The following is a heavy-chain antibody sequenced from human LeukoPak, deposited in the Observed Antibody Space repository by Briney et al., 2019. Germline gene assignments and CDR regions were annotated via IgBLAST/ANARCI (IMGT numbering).Heavy chain of an antibody. CDR1: GYAFSSYD. V-gene: IGHV1-8*01. D-gene: IGHD1-26*01. J-gene: IGHJ4*02. CDR3: ARVTGSVDY. Sequence: ASVKVSCRASGYAFSSYDINRVRQATGQGHEWMGWMNPNSGNTGYAQKFQGRVTMTRDTSISTAYMELSSLRFEDTAVYYCARVTGSVDYWGQGTLVTVSS. CDR2: MNPNSGNT.